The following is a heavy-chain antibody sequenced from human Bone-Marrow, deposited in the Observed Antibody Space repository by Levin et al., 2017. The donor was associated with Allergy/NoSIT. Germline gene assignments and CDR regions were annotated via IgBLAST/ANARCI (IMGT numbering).Heavy chain of an antibody. CDR3: ARVAVPAAWPSRDYYYYGMDV. J-gene: IGHJ6*02. D-gene: IGHD2-2*01. Sequence: LSLTCAASGFTFSDYYMSWIRQAPGKGLEWVSYISSSGSTIYYADSVKGRFTISRDNAKNSLYLQMNSLRAEDTAVYYCARVAVPAAWPSRDYYYYGMDVWGQGTTVTVSS. CDR2: ISSSGSTI. CDR1: GFTFSDYY. V-gene: IGHV3-11*01.